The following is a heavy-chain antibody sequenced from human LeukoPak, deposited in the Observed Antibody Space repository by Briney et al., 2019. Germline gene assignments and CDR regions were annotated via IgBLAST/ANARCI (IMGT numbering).Heavy chain of an antibody. V-gene: IGHV3-66*01. CDR2: IYRGGST. D-gene: IGHD6-19*01. Sequence: GGSLRLSCAASGXTVSSNYMSWVRQAPGKGLEWVSVIYRGGSTYYAGSVKGRFTISRDNSKNTLYLQMNSLRAEDTAVYYCARVGVSGIAVAGGNYWGQGTLVTVSS. CDR1: GXTVSSNY. J-gene: IGHJ4*02. CDR3: ARVGVSGIAVAGGNY.